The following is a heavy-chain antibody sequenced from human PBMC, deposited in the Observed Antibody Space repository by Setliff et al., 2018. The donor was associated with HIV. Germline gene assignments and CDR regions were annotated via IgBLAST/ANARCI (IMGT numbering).Heavy chain of an antibody. CDR3: ARSPPAKHHFDY. CDR1: GDTFSSYA. V-gene: IGHV1-69*13. J-gene: IGHJ4*02. CDR2: IIPVFATA. Sequence: SVKVSCKASGDTFSSYALSWVRQAPGQGLEWMGGIIPVFATANYAQKFKGRVTITADESMTTAYMELSSLRSEDTAVYYCARSPPAKHHFDYWGQGTPVTVSS.